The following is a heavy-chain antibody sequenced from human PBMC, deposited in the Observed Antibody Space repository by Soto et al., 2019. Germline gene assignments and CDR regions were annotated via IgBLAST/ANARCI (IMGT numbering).Heavy chain of an antibody. CDR3: SIGSWSAETFDV. D-gene: IGHD2-2*01. J-gene: IGHJ3*01. CDR2: IIPMLTVT. Sequence: QVHLEQSGAEVKKPGSSVKVSCKAAGGTFSTYTLIWVRQAPGQGLEWMGRIIPMLTVTNSAQKFQGRVTLTGDKSTSTAFMELTSLTSDATAVYYCSIGSWSAETFDVWGQGTMVTVSS. CDR1: GGTFSTYT. V-gene: IGHV1-69*02.